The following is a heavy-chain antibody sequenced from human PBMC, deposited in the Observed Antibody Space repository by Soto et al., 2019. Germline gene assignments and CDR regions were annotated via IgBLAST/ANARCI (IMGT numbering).Heavy chain of an antibody. V-gene: IGHV4-59*08. Sequence: QVQLQESGPGLVKPSETLSLSCSVSGDSISGYFWTWIRQPPGKGLEWIGYMYSSGSTNYNPSLKSRVTMSVDTSKNQFSLNLSSVTAADPAVYYCARKSGNWNYIDYWGQGTLVTVSS. D-gene: IGHD1-20*01. CDR2: MYSSGST. J-gene: IGHJ4*02. CDR3: ARKSGNWNYIDY. CDR1: GDSISGYF.